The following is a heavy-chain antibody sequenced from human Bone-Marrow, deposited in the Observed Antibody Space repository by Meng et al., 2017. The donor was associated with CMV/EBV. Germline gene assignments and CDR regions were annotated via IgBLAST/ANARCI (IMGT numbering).Heavy chain of an antibody. CDR3: ARVHIAAAGYYYNGMDV. CDR1: GYTFTGYY. D-gene: IGHD6-13*01. J-gene: IGHJ6*02. V-gene: IGHV1-2*02. Sequence: ASVKVSCKASGYTFTGYYMHWVRQAPGQGLEWMGWINPKSGGTNYAQQFQGRVTMTRDTSSSTAHMELSRLTSDDTAVYYCARVHIAAAGYYYNGMDVWGQGTKVTAP. CDR2: INPKSGGT.